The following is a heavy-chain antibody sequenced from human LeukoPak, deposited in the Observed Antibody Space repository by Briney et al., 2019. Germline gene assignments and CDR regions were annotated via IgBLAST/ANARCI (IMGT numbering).Heavy chain of an antibody. Sequence: GGSLRLSCAASGFTFGNAWMSCVRQIPGKGLEWVGRIESKTDGGTTDYAAPVKGRFTISRDDSTNTLYLQMNSLKSEDTAVYYCTTYGSGRKFDYWGQGILVTVSS. CDR3: TTYGSGRKFDY. CDR1: GFTFGNAW. J-gene: IGHJ4*02. CDR2: IESKTDGGTT. D-gene: IGHD3-10*01. V-gene: IGHV3-15*04.